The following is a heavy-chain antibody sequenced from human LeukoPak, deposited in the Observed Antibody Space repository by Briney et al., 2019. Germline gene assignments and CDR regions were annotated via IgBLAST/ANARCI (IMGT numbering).Heavy chain of an antibody. D-gene: IGHD3-3*01. CDR2: ISGTGHST. V-gene: IGHV3-23*01. J-gene: IGHJ4*02. CDR3: AKQSSQRFYDFWAGYYPLDS. CDR1: GFTTSRFA. Sequence: GGSLRLSCAASGFTTSRFAMTWVRQAPGKGLEWVSSISGTGHSTNYADSVKGRFTISRDNSNKTLYLQMNSLSADDTAVYYCAKQSSQRFYDFWAGYYPLDSWGQGTLVAVSS.